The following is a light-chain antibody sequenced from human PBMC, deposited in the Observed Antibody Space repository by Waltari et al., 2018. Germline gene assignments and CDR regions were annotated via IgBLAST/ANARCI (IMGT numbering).Light chain of an antibody. J-gene: IGKJ1*01. CDR2: GAS. V-gene: IGKV3-20*01. CDR3: QHYVRLPAT. Sequence: EIVLTQSLVTLSLSPGDRATLSCRASQSISTTLAWYQQKPGQAPRLLIYGASIRASGIPDKFSGTGSGTDFSLTINRLEPEAFGVYFCQHYVRLPATFGQGTKVEI. CDR1: QSISTT.